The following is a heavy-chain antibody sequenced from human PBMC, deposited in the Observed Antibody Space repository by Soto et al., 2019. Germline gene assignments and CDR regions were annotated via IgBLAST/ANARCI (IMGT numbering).Heavy chain of an antibody. Sequence: GSLRLSCAASGFDFRSYGIHWVRQAPGRGLEWVAAASYDGSETYYADSAKGRVTVSKEISKNTGFLQMNALRHEDTALYFWVRDSGWPILNFDSWGQGT. CDR1: GFDFRSYG. D-gene: IGHD3-10*01. J-gene: IGHJ4*02. CDR2: ASYDGSET. V-gene: IGHV3-30*03. CDR3: VRDSGWPILNFDS.